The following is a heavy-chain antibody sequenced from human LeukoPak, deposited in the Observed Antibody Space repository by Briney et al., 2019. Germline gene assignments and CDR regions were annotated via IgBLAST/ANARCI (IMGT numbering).Heavy chain of an antibody. D-gene: IGHD3-16*01. V-gene: IGHV4-59*01. Sequence: ASETLSLTCTVSDDSISDYYRGWIRQTPGKGLEWIGYFYNSGRSTYNPSLKSRVSISVDTSKNQFSLRLNSVILADTAVYYCTRGAGWLIDDWGQGILVTVSS. CDR3: TRGAGWLIDD. CDR2: FYNSGRS. CDR1: DDSISDYY. J-gene: IGHJ4*02.